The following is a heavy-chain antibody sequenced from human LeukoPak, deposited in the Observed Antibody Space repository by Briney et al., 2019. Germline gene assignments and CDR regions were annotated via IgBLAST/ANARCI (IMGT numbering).Heavy chain of an antibody. Sequence: GGSLRLSCAASGFTFSSYAMHWVRQAPGRGLEWVAVISYDGSNKYYADSVKGRFTISRDNSKNTLYLQMNSLRAEDTAVYYCAREGTSSGYYNYFDYWGQGTLVTVSS. V-gene: IGHV3-30*04. J-gene: IGHJ4*02. D-gene: IGHD3-22*01. CDR1: GFTFSSYA. CDR3: AREGTSSGYYNYFDY. CDR2: ISYDGSNK.